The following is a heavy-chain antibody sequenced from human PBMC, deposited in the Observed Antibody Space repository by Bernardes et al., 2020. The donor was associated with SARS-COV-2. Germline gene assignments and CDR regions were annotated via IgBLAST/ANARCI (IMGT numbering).Heavy chain of an antibody. CDR1: GYTLTELS. CDR2: FDPEDGQT. D-gene: IGHD3-3*01. CDR3: AGRITLFGVITAFFDR. V-gene: IGHV1-24*01. Sequence: ASVKVSCKVSGYTLTELSMHWVRQAPGKGLEWMGGFDPEDGQTIYAQKFQGRVTMIEDTSTDTAYMELNSLRSEDTAVYFCAGRITLFGVITAFFDRWGQGTLVTVSS. J-gene: IGHJ4*02.